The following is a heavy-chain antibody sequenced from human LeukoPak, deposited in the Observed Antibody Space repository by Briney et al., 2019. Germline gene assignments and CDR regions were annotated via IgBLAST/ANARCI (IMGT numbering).Heavy chain of an antibody. CDR2: IIPIFGTA. CDR3: SRDGKTIFGVVINHDAFDI. J-gene: IGHJ3*02. CDR1: GGTFSSYA. D-gene: IGHD3-3*01. V-gene: IGHV1-69*13. Sequence: SSVTVSCKASGGTFSSYAISWVRQAPGQGLEWMGVIIPIFGTANYAQKFQGRVRITADESTSKAYMDLSIQRSKEAAGDECSRDGKTIFGVVINHDAFDIWGQGTMVTVSS.